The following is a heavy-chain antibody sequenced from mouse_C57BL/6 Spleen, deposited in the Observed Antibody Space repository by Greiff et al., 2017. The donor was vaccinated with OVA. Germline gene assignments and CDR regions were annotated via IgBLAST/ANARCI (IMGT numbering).Heavy chain of an antibody. CDR3: ARWTAQAPYYYAMDY. CDR1: GYAFSSSW. D-gene: IGHD3-2*02. J-gene: IGHJ4*01. Sequence: VQLQESGPELVKPGASVKISCKASGYAFSSSWMNWVKQRPGKGLEWIGRIYPGDGDTNYNGKFKGKATLTADKSSSTAYMQLSSLTSEDSAVDFCARWTAQAPYYYAMDYWGQGTSVTVSS. CDR2: IYPGDGDT. V-gene: IGHV1-82*01.